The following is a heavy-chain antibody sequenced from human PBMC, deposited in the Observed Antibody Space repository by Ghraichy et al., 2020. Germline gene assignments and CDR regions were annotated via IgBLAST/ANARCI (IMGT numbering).Heavy chain of an antibody. CDR2: IYYSGST. CDR1: GGSISSSSYY. Sequence: SETLSLTCTVSGGSISSSSYYWGWIRQPPGKGLEWIGSIYYSGSTYYNPSLNSRVTISVDTSKNQFSLKLSSVTAADTAVYYCARSRGDSSGHYLYYYYYYSMDVWGQGTTVTVSS. CDR3: ARSRGDSSGHYLYYYYYYSMDV. J-gene: IGHJ6*02. V-gene: IGHV4-39*01. D-gene: IGHD3-22*01.